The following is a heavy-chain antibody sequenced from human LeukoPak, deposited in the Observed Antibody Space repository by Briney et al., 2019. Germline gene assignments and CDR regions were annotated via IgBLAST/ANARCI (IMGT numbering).Heavy chain of an antibody. CDR3: TRDAASGYSTI. CDR2: IYQSGNT. Sequence: SETLSLTCTVSRYSIRTTYYWGWIRRIPGKGLEWIGSIYQSGNTYYNPSLKSRVTISVDTSKNQFSLNLRSVTAADTALYYCTRDAASGYSTIWGQGTLVAVSS. D-gene: IGHD2-2*03. V-gene: IGHV4-38-2*02. J-gene: IGHJ4*02. CDR1: RYSIRTTYY.